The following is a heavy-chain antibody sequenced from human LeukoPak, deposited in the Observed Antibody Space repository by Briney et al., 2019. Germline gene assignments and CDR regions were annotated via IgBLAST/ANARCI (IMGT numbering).Heavy chain of an antibody. V-gene: IGHV1-69*06. CDR1: GGTFSSYA. Sequence: SVRVSCKASGGTFSSYAISWVRQAPGQGLEWMGRIIPIFGTANYAQKFQGRVTITADKSTSTAYMELSSLRSEDTAVYYCAREGSSGYYTPYYYYYIDFWGKGTTVTVSS. D-gene: IGHD3-3*01. CDR2: IIPIFGTA. CDR3: AREGSSGYYTPYYYYYIDF. J-gene: IGHJ6*03.